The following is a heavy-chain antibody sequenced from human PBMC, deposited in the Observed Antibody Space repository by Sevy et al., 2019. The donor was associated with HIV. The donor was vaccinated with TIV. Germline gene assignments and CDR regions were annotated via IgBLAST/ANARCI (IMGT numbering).Heavy chain of an antibody. CDR2: ISASGGYT. V-gene: IGHV3-23*01. Sequence: GGSLRLSCATSGFTFNSYVISWVRQAPGKGLEWVSAISASGGYTYYADSVKGRFTISRDNSKNTLDLQMNSLRAEDTAVDYCAKMSGSYLSLDYWGQGTLVTVSS. CDR1: GFTFNSYV. D-gene: IGHD1-26*01. CDR3: AKMSGSYLSLDY. J-gene: IGHJ4*02.